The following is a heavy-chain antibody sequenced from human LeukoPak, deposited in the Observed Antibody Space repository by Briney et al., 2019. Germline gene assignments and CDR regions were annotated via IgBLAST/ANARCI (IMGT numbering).Heavy chain of an antibody. V-gene: IGHV3-72*01. J-gene: IGHJ4*02. CDR1: GFTFSDHF. Sequence: GGSLRLSCAVSGFTFSDHFLDWVRQAPGKGLEWVGRSRNKAKSYTTEYAASVKGRLTISRDDSKNSLSLQMNSLETEDTAVYYCVRVGSVAGSDYLDYWGQGTLVTVSS. CDR2: SRNKAKSYTT. D-gene: IGHD6-19*01. CDR3: VRVGSVAGSDYLDY.